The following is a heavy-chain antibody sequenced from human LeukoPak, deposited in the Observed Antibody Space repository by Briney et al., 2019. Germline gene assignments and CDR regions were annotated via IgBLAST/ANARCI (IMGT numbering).Heavy chain of an antibody. Sequence: GGSLRLSCAASGFTFSSYSMNWVRQAPGKGLEWVSSISSSSSYIYYADSVKGRFTISRDNSKNTLYLQMNSLRAEDTAVYYCAREIGYSYGFAFDYWGQGTLVTVSS. CDR1: GFTFSSYS. CDR3: AREIGYSYGFAFDY. D-gene: IGHD5-18*01. V-gene: IGHV3-21*01. J-gene: IGHJ4*02. CDR2: ISSSSSYI.